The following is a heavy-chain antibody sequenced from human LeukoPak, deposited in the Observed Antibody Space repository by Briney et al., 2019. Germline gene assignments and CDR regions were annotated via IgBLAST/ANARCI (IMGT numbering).Heavy chain of an antibody. CDR3: ARDNNADY. D-gene: IGHD1/OR15-1a*01. V-gene: IGHV3-30*04. CDR1: GFTFSNYA. CDR2: ISYDGRKK. J-gene: IGHJ4*02. Sequence: GGSLRLSCAASGFTFSNYAMHWVRQAPGKGLEWVAVISYDGRKKYIADSVKGRFTIARDNSKNTLYLQMNSLTAEDTADYYCARDNNADYWGQGTLVTVSS.